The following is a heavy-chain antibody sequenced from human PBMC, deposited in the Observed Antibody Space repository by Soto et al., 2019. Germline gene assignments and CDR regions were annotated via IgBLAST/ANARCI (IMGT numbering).Heavy chain of an antibody. CDR3: VRYSSSWYEDY. CDR2: ISAYNGNT. D-gene: IGHD6-13*01. CDR1: GYTFTSYG. J-gene: IGHJ4*02. V-gene: IGHV1-18*01. Sequence: ASVKVSFKASGYTFTSYGISWVRQAPGQGLEWMGWISAYNGNTNYAQKLQGRVTMTTDTSTSTAYMELRSLRSDDTAVYYCVRYSSSWYEDYWGQGTLVTVSS.